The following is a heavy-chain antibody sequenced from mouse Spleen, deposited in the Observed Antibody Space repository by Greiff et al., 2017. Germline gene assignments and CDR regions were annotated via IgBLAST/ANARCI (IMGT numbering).Heavy chain of an antibody. Sequence: EVKLMESGGGLVKPGGSLKLSCAASGFTFSDYGMAWVRQAPGKGPEWVAFISNLAYSIYYADTVTGRFTISRENAKNTLYLEMSSLRSEDTAMYYCARRDGNSYYAMDYWGQGTSVTVSS. CDR2: ISNLAYSI. J-gene: IGHJ4*01. D-gene: IGHD2-1*01. CDR1: GFTFSDYG. CDR3: ARRDGNSYYAMDY. V-gene: IGHV5-15*01.